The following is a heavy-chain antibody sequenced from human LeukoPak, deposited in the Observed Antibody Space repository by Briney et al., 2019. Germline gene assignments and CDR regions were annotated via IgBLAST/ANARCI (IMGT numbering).Heavy chain of an antibody. J-gene: IGHJ4*02. CDR2: IRYDGSNK. D-gene: IGHD3-9*01. CDR3: ARPDILTGSYFDY. V-gene: IGHV3-30*02. CDR1: GFTFSSYG. Sequence: QSGGSLRLSCAASGFTFSSYGMHWVRQAPGKGLEWVAFIRYDGSNKYYADSVKGRFTISRDNSKNTLYLQMNGLRAEDTAVYYCARPDILTGSYFDYWGQGTLVTVSS.